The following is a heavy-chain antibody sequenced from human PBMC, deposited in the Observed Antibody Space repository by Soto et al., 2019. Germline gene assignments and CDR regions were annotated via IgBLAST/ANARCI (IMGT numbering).Heavy chain of an antibody. CDR2: IYHNGTT. CDR1: GGSISSGGYY. D-gene: IGHD3-10*01. Sequence: SETLSLTCTVSGGSISSGGYYWSWIRQHPGKGLEWIGYIYHNGTTYYNPSPRSRVTISVDTSKNQFSLKLTSVTVADTALYYCARQGFGATHGLVNVWGQGTTVTVSS. CDR3: ARQGFGATHGLVNV. J-gene: IGHJ6*02. V-gene: IGHV4-31*03.